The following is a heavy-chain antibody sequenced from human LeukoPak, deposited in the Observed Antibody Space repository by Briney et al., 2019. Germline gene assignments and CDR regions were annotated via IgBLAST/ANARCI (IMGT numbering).Heavy chain of an antibody. V-gene: IGHV3-21*01. CDR1: GFTFSDYS. Sequence: GGSLRLSCAASGFTFSDYSMNWVRQAPGKGLEWVSSISRSSRHVYYEGSVKGRFPISRDNAKNSLFLQMNSLRAEDMAVYYCVRDFMGMGGTTAYLHHWGQGTLVTVSS. D-gene: IGHD1-1*01. CDR2: ISRSSRHV. CDR3: VRDFMGMGGTTAYLHH. J-gene: IGHJ1*01.